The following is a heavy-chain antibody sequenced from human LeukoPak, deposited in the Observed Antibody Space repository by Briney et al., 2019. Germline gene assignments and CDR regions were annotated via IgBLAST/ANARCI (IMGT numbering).Heavy chain of an antibody. V-gene: IGHV4-59*12. D-gene: IGHD6-13*01. CDR3: ARAFPLSSSWYPIDY. CDR1: GGSISSYY. Sequence: SETLSLTCTVSGGSISSYYWSWIRQPPGKGLEWIGYIYYSGSTNYNPSLKSRVTISVDTSKNQFSLQLNSVTPEDTAVYYCARAFPLSSSWYPIDYWGQGTLVTVSS. J-gene: IGHJ4*02. CDR2: IYYSGST.